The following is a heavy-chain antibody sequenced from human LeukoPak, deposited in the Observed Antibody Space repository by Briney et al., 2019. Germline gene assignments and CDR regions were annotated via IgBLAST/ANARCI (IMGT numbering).Heavy chain of an antibody. CDR2: INPNSGGT. V-gene: IGHV1-2*02. CDR1: GYTFTGYY. CDR3: ARAAKPSSSWYYYGMDV. J-gene: IGHJ6*02. D-gene: IGHD6-13*01. Sequence: ASVKVSCKASGYTFTGYYMHWVRQAPGQGLEWMGWINPNSGGTNYAQKFQGRVTMTRDTSISTAYMELSRLRSGDTAVYYCARAAKPSSSWYYYGMDVWGQGTTVTVSS.